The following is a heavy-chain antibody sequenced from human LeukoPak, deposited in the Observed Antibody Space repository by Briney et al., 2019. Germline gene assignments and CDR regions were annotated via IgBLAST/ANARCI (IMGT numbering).Heavy chain of an antibody. D-gene: IGHD3-10*01. CDR3: AKDMIGVFQH. CDR2: ISWNSGSI. V-gene: IGHV3-9*01. J-gene: IGHJ1*01. Sequence: GRSLRLSCAASGFTFDDYAMHWVRQAPGKGLEWVSGISWNSGSIGYADSVKGRFTISRDNAKNSLYLQMNSLRAEDTALYYCAKDMIGVFQHWGQGTLVTVSS. CDR1: GFTFDDYA.